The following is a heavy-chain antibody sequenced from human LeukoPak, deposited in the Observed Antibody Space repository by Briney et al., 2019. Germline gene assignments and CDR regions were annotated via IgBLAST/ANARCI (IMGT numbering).Heavy chain of an antibody. CDR2: IIPIFGTA. D-gene: IGHD6-13*01. J-gene: IGHJ4*02. CDR1: GGTFSSYA. Sequence: SVKVSCKASGGTFSSYAIGRVRQAPGQGLEWMGGIIPIFGTANYAQKFQGRVTITADESTSTAYMELSSLRSEDTAVYYCAREGAYSSSPLDYWGQGTLVTVSS. CDR3: AREGAYSSSPLDY. V-gene: IGHV1-69*01.